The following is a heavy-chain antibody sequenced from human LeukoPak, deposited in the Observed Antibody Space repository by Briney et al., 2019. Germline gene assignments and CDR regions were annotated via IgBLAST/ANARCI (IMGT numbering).Heavy chain of an antibody. J-gene: IGHJ4*02. Sequence: HGESLKISCKGSGYIFTHNWIGWVRQMPGKGLEWMGIIYPGDSDTRYSPSFEGQVTISVDKSISTAYLQRSSLKASDTAMYYCARQTRDGSGGRGYSFDFWGQGTLVTVPS. D-gene: IGHD3-10*01. V-gene: IGHV5-51*01. CDR3: ARQTRDGSGGRGYSFDF. CDR2: IYPGDSDT. CDR1: GYIFTHNW.